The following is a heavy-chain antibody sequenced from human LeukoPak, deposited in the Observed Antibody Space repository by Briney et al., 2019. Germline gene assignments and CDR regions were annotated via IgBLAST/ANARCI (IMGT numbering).Heavy chain of an antibody. CDR2: INSDGSIT. CDR1: EFTFSSYW. CDR3: ARVTPPTGTTSGGSHGIDY. V-gene: IGHV3-74*01. D-gene: IGHD1-1*01. J-gene: IGHJ4*02. Sequence: GSLRLSCAASEFTFSSYWMSWVRQVPGKGLVWVSRINSDGSITSYADSVKGRFIISRDNAKDTLYLQMNSLRAEDTAVYYCARVTPPTGTTSGGSHGIDYWGQGTLVTVSS.